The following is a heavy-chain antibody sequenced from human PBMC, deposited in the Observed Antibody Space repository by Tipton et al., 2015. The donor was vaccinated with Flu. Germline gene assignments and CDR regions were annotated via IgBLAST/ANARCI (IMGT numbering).Heavy chain of an antibody. Sequence: TLSLTCAVYGGSFSGYYWSWIRQPPGKGLEWIGYIYYSGSTNYNPSLKSRVTISVDTSKNQFSLKLSSVTAADTAVYYCASLSSSWGYFDYWGQGTLVTVSS. J-gene: IGHJ4*02. D-gene: IGHD6-13*01. V-gene: IGHV4-59*08. CDR2: IYYSGST. CDR3: ASLSSSWGYFDY. CDR1: GGSFSGYY.